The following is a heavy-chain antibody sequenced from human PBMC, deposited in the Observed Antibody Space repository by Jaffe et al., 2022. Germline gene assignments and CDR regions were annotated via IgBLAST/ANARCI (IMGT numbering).Heavy chain of an antibody. J-gene: IGHJ6*03. Sequence: QVQLVQSGAEVKKPGASVKVSCKVSGYTLTELSMHWVRQAPGKGLEWMGGFDPEDGETIYAQKFQGRVTMTEDTSTDTAYMELSSLRSEDTAVYYCATAPQVQRLYGDYRANYYYYYYMDVWGKGTTVTVSS. D-gene: IGHD4-17*01. V-gene: IGHV1-24*01. CDR2: FDPEDGET. CDR3: ATAPQVQRLYGDYRANYYYYYYMDV. CDR1: GYTLTELS.